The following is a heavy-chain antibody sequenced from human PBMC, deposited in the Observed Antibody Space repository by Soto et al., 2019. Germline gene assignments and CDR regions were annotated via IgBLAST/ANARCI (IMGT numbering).Heavy chain of an antibody. CDR2: TYYRSKWYN. J-gene: IGHJ6*02. V-gene: IGHV6-1*01. Sequence: PSQTLSLTCAISGDSVSSNSAAWNWIRQSPSRGLEWLGRTYYRSKWYNDYAVSVKSRITINPDTSKNQFSLQLNSVTPEDTAVYYCARDLYGGNVPGAYYYYGMDVWGQGTMVTVSS. CDR3: ARDLYGGNVPGAYYYYGMDV. CDR1: GDSVSSNSAA. D-gene: IGHD2-15*01.